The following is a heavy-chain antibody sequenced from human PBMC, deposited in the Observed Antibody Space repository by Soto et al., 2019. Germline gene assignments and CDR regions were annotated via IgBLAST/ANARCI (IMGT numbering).Heavy chain of an antibody. V-gene: IGHV6-1*01. J-gene: IGHJ6*02. CDR3: ARGAGRGYCSGNTCYSPYNYYGMDV. CDR2: TYYRSKWYD. Sequence: SQTLALPCAISGDSVSSNSSACNFVRQSPSRGLELLGRTYYRSKWYDDYAVSVKSRITINPDTSKNQFSLHLNSVTPEDTAVYYCARGAGRGYCSGNTCYSPYNYYGMDVWGQGTTVTVS. D-gene: IGHD2-15*01. CDR1: GDSVSSNSSA.